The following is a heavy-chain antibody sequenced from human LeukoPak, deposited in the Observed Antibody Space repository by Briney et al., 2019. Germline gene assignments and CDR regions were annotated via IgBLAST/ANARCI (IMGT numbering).Heavy chain of an antibody. CDR3: AREAYSYGYIDY. J-gene: IGHJ4*02. CDR1: GFTFSSYA. Sequence: GGSLRLSCVASGFTFSSYAMHWVRQAPGKGLEWVAVISYDGSNKYYADSVKGRFTISRDNSKNTLYLQMNSLRAEDTAVYYCAREAYSYGYIDYWGQGTLVTVSS. D-gene: IGHD5-18*01. CDR2: ISYDGSNK. V-gene: IGHV3-30*04.